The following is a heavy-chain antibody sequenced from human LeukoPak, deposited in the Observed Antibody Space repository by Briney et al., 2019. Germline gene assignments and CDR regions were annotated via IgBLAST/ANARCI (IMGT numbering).Heavy chain of an antibody. CDR2: IYYSGST. CDR3: ARWGVVVAATAAL. J-gene: IGHJ4*02. Sequence: SETLSLTCTVSGGSISSSSYYWGWIRQPPGKGLEWIGSIYYSGSTYYNPSLKSRVTISVGTSKNQFSLKLSSVTAADTAVYYCARWGVVVAATAALWGQGTLVTVSS. D-gene: IGHD2-15*01. V-gene: IGHV4-39*01. CDR1: GGSISSSSYY.